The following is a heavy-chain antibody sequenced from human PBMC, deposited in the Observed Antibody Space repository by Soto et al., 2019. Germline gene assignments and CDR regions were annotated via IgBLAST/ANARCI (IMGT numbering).Heavy chain of an antibody. Sequence: PGGSLRLSCAASGFTFSSYGMHWVRQAPGKGLEWVAVIWYDGSNKYYADSVKGRFTISRDNSKNTLYLQMNSLRAEDTAVYYCARVNRPSMAPDYYYYGMDVWGQGTTVTVSS. D-gene: IGHD3-10*01. CDR3: ARVNRPSMAPDYYYYGMDV. V-gene: IGHV3-33*01. CDR1: GFTFSSYG. J-gene: IGHJ6*02. CDR2: IWYDGSNK.